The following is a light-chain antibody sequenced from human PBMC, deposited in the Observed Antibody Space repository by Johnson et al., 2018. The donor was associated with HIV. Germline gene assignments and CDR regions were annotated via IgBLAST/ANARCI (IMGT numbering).Light chain of an antibody. CDR2: ENN. CDR3: GIWQTGLSTGGV. CDR1: SSNIGDNY. V-gene: IGLV1-51*01. J-gene: IGLJ1*01. Sequence: HSVLTQPPSVSAAPGHNVSISCSGSSSNIGDNYISWYQQLPGAAPKLLIYENNKRPSGIPDRFSGSKSGTSATLGIAGLQTGDEADYYCGIWQTGLSTGGVFGTGTKVTVL.